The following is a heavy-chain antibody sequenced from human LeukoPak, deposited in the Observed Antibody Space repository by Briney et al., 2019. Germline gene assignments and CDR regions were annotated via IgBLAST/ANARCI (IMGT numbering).Heavy chain of an antibody. CDR1: GFTFGNSW. CDR3: VRNYDSSAYPDAFDI. CDR2: INSDGSST. D-gene: IGHD3-22*01. V-gene: IGHV3-74*01. Sequence: GGSLRLSCAASGFTFGNSWMHWVRQAPGKGLVWISRINSDGSSTHYADSVKGRFTISRDNAKNTLYLQMNSLRADDTAVYYCVRNYDSSAYPDAFDIWGQGTMVTVSS. J-gene: IGHJ3*02.